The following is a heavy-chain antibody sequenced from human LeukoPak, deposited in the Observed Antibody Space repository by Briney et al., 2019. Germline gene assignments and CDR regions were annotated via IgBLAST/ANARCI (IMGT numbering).Heavy chain of an antibody. D-gene: IGHD3-22*01. V-gene: IGHV1-69*13. Sequence: SVKVSCKASGGTFSSYATSWVRQAPGQGLEWMGGIIPIFGTANYAQKFQGRVTITADESTSTAYMELSSLRSEDTAVYYCARGVHGDYYDSSGYSYYYYMDVWGKGTTVTVSS. CDR1: GGTFSSYA. CDR3: ARGVHGDYYDSSGYSYYYYMDV. CDR2: IIPIFGTA. J-gene: IGHJ6*03.